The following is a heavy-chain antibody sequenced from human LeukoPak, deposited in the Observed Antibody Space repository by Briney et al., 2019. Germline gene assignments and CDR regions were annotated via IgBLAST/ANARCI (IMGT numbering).Heavy chain of an antibody. CDR2: IYISGST. CDR1: GGSISSGSYY. D-gene: IGHD3-22*01. V-gene: IGHV4-61*02. Sequence: SETLSLTCTVSGGSISSGSYYWSWIRQPAGKGLEWIGRIYISGSTNYSPSLKSRVTISVDTSKNQFSLNLSSVTAADTAVYYCASSYYYDSSGYYGVSQGAFDIWGQGTMVTVSS. J-gene: IGHJ3*02. CDR3: ASSYYYDSSGYYGVSQGAFDI.